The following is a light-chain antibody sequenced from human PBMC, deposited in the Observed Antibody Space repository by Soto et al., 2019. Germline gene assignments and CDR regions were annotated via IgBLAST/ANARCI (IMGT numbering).Light chain of an antibody. J-gene: IGKJ1*01. V-gene: IGKV3-20*01. Sequence: EIVLTQSPGTLSLSPGERATLSCRASQSVGGSSLAWYQQRPGQAPRLLIYDTSNRATGIPDRFSGSGSGTDFTLTISRLEPEDFAVYYCLQDYSAPRTFGQGTKVDIK. CDR1: QSVGGSS. CDR2: DTS. CDR3: LQDYSAPRT.